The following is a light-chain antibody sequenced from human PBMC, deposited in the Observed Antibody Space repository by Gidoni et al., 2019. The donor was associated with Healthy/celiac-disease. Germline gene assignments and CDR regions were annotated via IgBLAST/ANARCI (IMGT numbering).Light chain of an antibody. Sequence: EIVLTQSPGTLSLSPGERATLPCRASQSVSSSYLAWYQQKPGQAPRLLIYGASSRATGIPDRFSGSGSGTDFTLTISRLEPEDCAVYYWQQYGSSPRTFGQGTKLEIK. J-gene: IGKJ2*01. V-gene: IGKV3-20*01. CDR2: GAS. CDR3: QQYGSSPRT. CDR1: QSVSSSY.